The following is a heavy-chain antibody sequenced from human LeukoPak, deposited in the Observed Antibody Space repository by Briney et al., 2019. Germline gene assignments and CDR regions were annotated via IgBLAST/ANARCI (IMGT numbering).Heavy chain of an antibody. Sequence: GGSLRLSCAASGFTFSSNWMSWVRQAPGKGLEWVANIKPDGSEKYYVDSVKGRFTISRDNAKNSLYLQMNSLRAEDTAVYYCARDEDVDYLYPDYWGQRTLVTVSS. CDR1: GFTFSSNW. D-gene: IGHD4-17*01. V-gene: IGHV3-7*05. CDR2: IKPDGSEK. J-gene: IGHJ4*02. CDR3: ARDEDVDYLYPDY.